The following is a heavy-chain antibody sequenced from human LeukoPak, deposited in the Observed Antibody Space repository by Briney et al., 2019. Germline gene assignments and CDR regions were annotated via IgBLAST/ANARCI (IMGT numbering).Heavy chain of an antibody. D-gene: IGHD6-13*01. CDR2: INPGDSDT. J-gene: IGHJ3*02. V-gene: IGHV5-51*01. CDR1: GYSFTSYW. CDR3: ARESSSWLKDAFDI. Sequence: GESLKISCKGSGYSFTSYWIGWVRQMPGKGLEWMGVINPGDSDTRYSPSFQGQVTISADKSIKTAYLQWNSLKASDTAMYYCARESSSWLKDAFDIWGQGTMVTVSS.